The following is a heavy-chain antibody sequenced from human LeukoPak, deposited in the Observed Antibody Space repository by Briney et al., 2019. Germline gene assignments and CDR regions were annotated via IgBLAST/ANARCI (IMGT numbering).Heavy chain of an antibody. V-gene: IGHV1-8*01. Sequence: GASVKVSCKASGYTFTSYDINWVRQATGQGLEWMGWMNPNSGNTGYAQKFQGRVTMTRNTSISTAYMELSSLRSEDTAVYYCARGRRVRGVISPYYYYYMDVWGKGTTVTISS. D-gene: IGHD3-10*01. CDR2: MNPNSGNT. J-gene: IGHJ6*03. CDR3: ARGRRVRGVISPYYYYYMDV. CDR1: GYTFTSYD.